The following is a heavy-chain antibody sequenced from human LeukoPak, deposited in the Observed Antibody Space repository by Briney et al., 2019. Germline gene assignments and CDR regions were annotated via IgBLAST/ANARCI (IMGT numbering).Heavy chain of an antibody. CDR3: ARPNVYSSSWYYFDY. CDR2: ISSSGSTI. J-gene: IGHJ4*02. D-gene: IGHD6-13*01. V-gene: IGHV3-11*01. Sequence: GGSLRLSCAASGFTFSDYYMSWIRQAPGKGLEWVSYISSSGSTIYYADSVKGRFTISRDNAKNSLYLQMNSLRAEDTAVYYCARPNVYSSSWYYFDYWGQGTLGTVSS. CDR1: GFTFSDYY.